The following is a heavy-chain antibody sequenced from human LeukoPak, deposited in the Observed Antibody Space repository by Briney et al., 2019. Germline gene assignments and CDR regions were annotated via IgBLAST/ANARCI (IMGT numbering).Heavy chain of an antibody. V-gene: IGHV4-59*12. CDR3: ARDPSSQLLQEGGNAFDI. D-gene: IGHD2-15*01. CDR1: GGSISSYY. Sequence: SETLSLTCTVSGGSISSYYWSWIRQPPGKGLEWIGYIYYSGSTNYNPSLKSRVTISVDTSKNQFSLKLSSVTAADTAVYYCARDPSSQLLQEGGNAFDIWGQGTMVTVSS. J-gene: IGHJ3*02. CDR2: IYYSGST.